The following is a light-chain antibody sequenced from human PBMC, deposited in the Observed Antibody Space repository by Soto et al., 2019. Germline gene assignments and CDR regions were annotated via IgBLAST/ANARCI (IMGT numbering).Light chain of an antibody. CDR2: DAS. J-gene: IGKJ1*01. V-gene: IGKV3-11*01. CDR1: QSVSSY. CDR3: QQRSNWPRT. Sequence: EIVLTQSPATLSLSPGERATLSCRASQSVSSYLAWYQQKRGQAPRLLIYDASNRATGIPARFSGSGSGTDFTLTISTLEPEDFAVYYCQQRSNWPRTFGKGTKGNIK.